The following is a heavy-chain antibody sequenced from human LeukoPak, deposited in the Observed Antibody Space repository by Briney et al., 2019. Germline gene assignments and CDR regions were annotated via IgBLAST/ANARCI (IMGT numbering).Heavy chain of an antibody. CDR2: ISSSSSAI. V-gene: IGHV3-48*01. D-gene: IGHD2-2*01. CDR1: GFTFSGYS. J-gene: IGHJ4*02. CDR3: ARFSYCSSTSCRAPDY. Sequence: GGSLRLSCAASGFTFSGYSMNWVRQAPGKGVEWVSYISSSSSAIYYADSVKGRFTISRDNAKNSLYLQMNSLSAEDTAVYYCARFSYCSSTSCRAPDYWGQGTLVTVSS.